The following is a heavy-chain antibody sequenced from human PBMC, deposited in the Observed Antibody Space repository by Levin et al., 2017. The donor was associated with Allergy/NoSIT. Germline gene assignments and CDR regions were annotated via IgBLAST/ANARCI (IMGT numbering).Heavy chain of an antibody. CDR2: ISTSGDST. CDR3: AKDFTVAGYDAFDI. CDR1: GFTFSNFV. V-gene: IGHV3-23*01. D-gene: IGHD6-19*01. Sequence: SCAASGFTFSNFVMNWVRQAPGKGLEWVSAISTSGDSTHFTYYADSVKGRFTISRDNSKNTLYLQMNSLRADDTAIYYCAKDFTVAGYDAFDIWGQGTMVTVSS. J-gene: IGHJ3*02.